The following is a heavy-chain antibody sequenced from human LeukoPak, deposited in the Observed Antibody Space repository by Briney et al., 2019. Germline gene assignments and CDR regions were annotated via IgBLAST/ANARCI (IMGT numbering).Heavy chain of an antibody. V-gene: IGHV4-4*07. CDR3: ARQSSGSYVYFDF. D-gene: IGHD3-22*01. Sequence: KPSETLSLTCAISGGSIISHYYSWNRQPAGKGLEWIGRMSISGNTNYNPSLKSRVTISVDKSKNQFSLKLSSVTAADTAMYYCARQSSGSYVYFDFWGQGTLVTVSS. CDR2: MSISGNT. CDR1: GGSIISHY. J-gene: IGHJ4*02.